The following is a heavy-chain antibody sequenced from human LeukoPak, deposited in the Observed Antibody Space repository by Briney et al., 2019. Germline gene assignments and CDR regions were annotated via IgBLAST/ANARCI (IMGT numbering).Heavy chain of an antibody. CDR2: IKQDGSEK. J-gene: IGHJ4*02. CDR3: ARPTYGDCVYFDY. Sequence: GGSLRLSCAASGSTFSTYWMSWVRQAPGKGLEWVVNIKQDGSEKYYVDSVKGRFTISRDNAKNSLYLQMSSLRAEDTAVYFCARPTYGDCVYFDYWGQGTLVTVSS. CDR1: GSTFSTYW. D-gene: IGHD4-17*01. V-gene: IGHV3-7*01.